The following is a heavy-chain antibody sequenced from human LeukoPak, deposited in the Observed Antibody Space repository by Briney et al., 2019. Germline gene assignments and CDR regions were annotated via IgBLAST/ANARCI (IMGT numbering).Heavy chain of an antibody. Sequence: PGGSLRLSCAASGSTFSSYEMNWVRQAPGKGLEWVSYISSSGSTIYYADSVKGRFTISRDNAKNSLYLQMNSLRAEDTAVYYCARGLVSYYYGSVDYWGQGTLVTVSS. D-gene: IGHD3-10*01. CDR1: GSTFSSYE. CDR3: ARGLVSYYYGSVDY. CDR2: ISSSGSTI. J-gene: IGHJ4*02. V-gene: IGHV3-48*03.